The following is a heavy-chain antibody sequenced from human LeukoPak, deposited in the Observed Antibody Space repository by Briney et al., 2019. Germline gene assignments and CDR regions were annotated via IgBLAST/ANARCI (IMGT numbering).Heavy chain of an antibody. Sequence: ASVKVSCKAFGYTFTSYDINWVRQATGQGLEWMGWMNPNSGNTGYAQKFQGRVTMTRNTSISTAYMELSSLRSEDTAVYYCARGRNVVVVAATLLGYWGQGTLVTVSS. V-gene: IGHV1-8*01. CDR2: MNPNSGNT. J-gene: IGHJ4*02. CDR3: ARGRNVVVVAATLLGY. D-gene: IGHD2-15*01. CDR1: GYTFTSYD.